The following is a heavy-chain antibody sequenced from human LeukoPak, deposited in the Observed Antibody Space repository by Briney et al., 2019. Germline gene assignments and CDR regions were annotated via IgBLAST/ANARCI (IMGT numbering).Heavy chain of an antibody. Sequence: SESLSLACTVSGGSISSYYWNWIRQPPGKGLEWVGYIYYSGSTNYNPSLKSRVTILVDTSKNQYSLKLSSVTAADTAVYFCARQLRGEAVAGELQPCDYWGRGTVVTVSA. V-gene: IGHV4-59*08. CDR2: IYYSGST. CDR1: GGSISSYY. CDR3: ARQLRGEAVAGELQPCDY. J-gene: IGHJ4*02. D-gene: IGHD6-19*01.